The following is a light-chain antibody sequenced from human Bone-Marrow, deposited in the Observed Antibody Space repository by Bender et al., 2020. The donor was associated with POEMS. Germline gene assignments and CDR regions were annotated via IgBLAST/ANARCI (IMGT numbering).Light chain of an antibody. CDR3: CSYAGSLGV. CDR2: EVN. CDR1: SSDVGGYDY. J-gene: IGLJ3*02. Sequence: QSALTQPPSASGSPGQSVTISCTGTSSDVGGYDYVSWYQQHPGKAPKLMIYEVNKRPSGVPDRFSGSKSGSAASLTISGLQAEDEADYYCCSYAGSLGVFGGGTKLTVL. V-gene: IGLV2-8*01.